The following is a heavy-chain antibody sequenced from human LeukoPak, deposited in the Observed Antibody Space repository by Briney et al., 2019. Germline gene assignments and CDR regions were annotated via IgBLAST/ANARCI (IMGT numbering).Heavy chain of an antibody. CDR3: ARDESGPGWGYQLLSMYYYGMDV. J-gene: IGHJ6*02. Sequence: GGSLRLSFAASEFTFNNYWMLWVRQAPGRGLVWVLRVISGGSHTDYADSVKGRFTISRDNAKNTLYLQMNSLRAEDTAVYYCARDESGPGWGYQLLSMYYYGMDVWGQGTTVTVSS. D-gene: IGHD2-2*01. CDR2: VISGGSHT. CDR1: EFTFNNYW. V-gene: IGHV3-74*01.